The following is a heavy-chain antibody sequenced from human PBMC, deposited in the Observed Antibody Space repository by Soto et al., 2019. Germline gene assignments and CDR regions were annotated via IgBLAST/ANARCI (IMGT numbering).Heavy chain of an antibody. CDR3: AKDRQSTFRFLSATI. Sequence: EVQLLESGGGLVRPGESLRLSCNASTFTFNNYAMSWVRQPPGKGLEWVSSISGPGSSRFYADSVNVRFTISRDNPNNTLYLQMNSLGVEDTAVYYCAKDRQSTFRFLSATIWGQGVLVTVSS. CDR2: ISGPGSSR. CDR1: TFTFNNYA. J-gene: IGHJ4*02. V-gene: IGHV3-23*01. D-gene: IGHD3-16*01.